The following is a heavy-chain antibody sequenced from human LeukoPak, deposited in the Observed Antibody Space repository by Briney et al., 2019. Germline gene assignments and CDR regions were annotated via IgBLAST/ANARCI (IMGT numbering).Heavy chain of an antibody. D-gene: IGHD3-22*01. CDR2: IYYSGST. CDR3: AGGYYYDSSGYYWPV. Sequence: SETLSLTCTVSGGSISSYYWSWLRQPPGKGLEWIGYIYYSGSTNYNPSLKSRVTISVDTSKNQFSLKLSSVTAADTAVYYCAGGYYYDSSGYYWPVWGQGTTVTVSS. CDR1: GGSISSYY. J-gene: IGHJ6*02. V-gene: IGHV4-59*01.